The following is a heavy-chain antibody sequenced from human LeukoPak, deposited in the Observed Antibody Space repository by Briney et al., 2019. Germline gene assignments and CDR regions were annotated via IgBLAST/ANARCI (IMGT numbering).Heavy chain of an antibody. J-gene: IGHJ3*02. CDR3: ARLASWAHDAFDI. V-gene: IGHV1-18*01. CDR2: ISAYNGNT. Sequence: GSSVKVSCKASGGTFSSYAISWVRQAPGQGLEWMGWISAYNGNTNYAQKLQGRVTMTTDTSTSTAYMELRSLRSDDTAVYYCARLASWAHDAFDIWGQGTMVTVSS. D-gene: IGHD7-27*01. CDR1: GGTFSSYA.